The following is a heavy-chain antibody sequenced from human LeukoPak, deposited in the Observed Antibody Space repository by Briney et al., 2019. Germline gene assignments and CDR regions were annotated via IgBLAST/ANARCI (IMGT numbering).Heavy chain of an antibody. V-gene: IGHV1-24*01. Sequence: ASVKVSCKVSGYTLTELSMHWVRQAPGKGLEWMGGFDPEDGETIYAQKFQGRVTMTEDTSTDTAYMELSSLRSEDTAVYYCATSVAGTLVFLLDAFDIWGQGTMVTVSS. CDR3: ATSVAGTLVFLLDAFDI. CDR2: FDPEDGET. D-gene: IGHD6-19*01. CDR1: GYTLTELS. J-gene: IGHJ3*02.